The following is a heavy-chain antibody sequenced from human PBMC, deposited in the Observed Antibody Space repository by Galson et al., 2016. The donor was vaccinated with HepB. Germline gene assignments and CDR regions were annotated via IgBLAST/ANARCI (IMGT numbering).Heavy chain of an antibody. V-gene: IGHV3-53*01. J-gene: IGHJ4*02. Sequence: SLRLSCAASGFSVSNNYMTWVRQAPGKGLEWVSLIYSGGGTSFADSVKGRFTISRDNSKNTLNLQMNALRVDDTAVYYCASQLWNTAYWGQGTLVTVSS. CDR3: ASQLWNTAY. CDR2: IYSGGGT. CDR1: GFSVSNNY. D-gene: IGHD1/OR15-1a*01.